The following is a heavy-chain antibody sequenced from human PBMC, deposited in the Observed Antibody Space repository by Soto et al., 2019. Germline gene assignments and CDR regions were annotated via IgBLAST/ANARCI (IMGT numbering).Heavy chain of an antibody. CDR2: IYYSGST. CDR1: GGSISSGDYY. V-gene: IGHV4-30-4*01. Sequence: QVQLQESGPGLVEPSQTLSLTCTVSGGSISSGDYYWSWIRQPPGKGLEWIGYIYYSGSTYYNPSLKSRVTISVDTSKNQFSLKLSSVTAADTAVYYCARGPDRSIAAALVPYYWGQGTLVTVSS. D-gene: IGHD6-13*01. CDR3: ARGPDRSIAAALVPYY. J-gene: IGHJ4*02.